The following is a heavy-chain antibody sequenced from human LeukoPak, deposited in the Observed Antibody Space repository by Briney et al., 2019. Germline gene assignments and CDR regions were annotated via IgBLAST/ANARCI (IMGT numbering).Heavy chain of an antibody. J-gene: IGHJ6*03. CDR2: IYHSGST. CDR1: GYSISSGYY. Sequence: PSETLSLTCTVSGYSISSGYYWGWIRQPPGKGLEWIGSIYHSGSTYYNPSLKSRVTISVDTSKNQFSLKLSSVTAADTAVYYCATVQRPMVRGNYCYYYMDVWGKGTTVTVSS. CDR3: ATVQRPMVRGNYCYYYMDV. D-gene: IGHD3-10*01. V-gene: IGHV4-38-2*02.